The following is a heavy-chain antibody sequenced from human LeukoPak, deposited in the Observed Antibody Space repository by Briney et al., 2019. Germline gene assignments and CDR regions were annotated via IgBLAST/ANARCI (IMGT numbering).Heavy chain of an antibody. V-gene: IGHV3-23*01. CDR1: GFTFSDYA. Sequence: GGSPRLSCAASGFTFSDYAMSWVRQAPGKGLEWVSGIGSSGVNTDYATSVKGRFTISRDNTKSTLHLLMNSLRVEDTATYYCAKGRNSGSYFGIDPWGQGTPVSVSS. J-gene: IGHJ5*02. D-gene: IGHD3-10*01. CDR3: AKGRNSGSYFGIDP. CDR2: IGSSGVNT.